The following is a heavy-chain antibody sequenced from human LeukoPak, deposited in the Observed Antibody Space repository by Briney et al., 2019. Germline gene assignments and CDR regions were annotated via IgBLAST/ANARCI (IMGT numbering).Heavy chain of an antibody. J-gene: IGHJ4*02. CDR1: GFTFGPYT. Sequence: GGSLRLSCTASGFTFGPYTITWIRQAPGRGLEWVSFIGNRADGGTPEYAASVIGRFTISRDESKNIAYLQMNSLKTDDTAVYYCTRDPPTKYWGGGAVSPSPQ. CDR3: TRDPPTKY. CDR2: IGNRADGGTP. D-gene: IGHD1-26*01. V-gene: IGHV3-49*03.